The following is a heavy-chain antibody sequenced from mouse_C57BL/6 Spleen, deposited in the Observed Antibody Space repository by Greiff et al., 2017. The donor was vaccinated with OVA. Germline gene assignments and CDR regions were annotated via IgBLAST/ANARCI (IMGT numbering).Heavy chain of an antibody. CDR1: GYSFTGYY. D-gene: IGHD2-4*01. V-gene: IGHV1-42*01. CDR2: INPSTGGT. J-gene: IGHJ3*01. Sequence: EVQLQQSGPELVKPGASVKISCKASGYSFTGYYMNWVKQSPEQSLEWIGEINPSTGGTTYNQKFKAKATLTVDKSSSTAYMQLKRLTSEDSSVYYWARGDDYDEGFAYWGQGTLVTVSA. CDR3: ARGDDYDEGFAY.